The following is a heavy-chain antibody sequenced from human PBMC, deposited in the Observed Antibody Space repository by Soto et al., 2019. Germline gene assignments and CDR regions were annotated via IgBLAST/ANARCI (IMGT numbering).Heavy chain of an antibody. J-gene: IGHJ4*02. CDR1: GFTFSSYR. Sequence: EVQLLESGGGLVQPGGSLRLSCAASGFTFSSYRMSWVRQAPGKGLEWVSGISADGGRTFYTDSVKGRLTISRDNFMNTLYLQMNSLRADDTAVYYCAKEWSDWDSVRYFDSWGQGTRVTVSS. V-gene: IGHV3-23*01. CDR2: ISADGGRT. CDR3: AKEWSDWDSVRYFDS. D-gene: IGHD1-26*01.